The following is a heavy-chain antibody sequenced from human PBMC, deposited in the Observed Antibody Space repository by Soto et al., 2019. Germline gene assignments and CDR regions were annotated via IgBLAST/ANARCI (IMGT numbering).Heavy chain of an antibody. D-gene: IGHD4-17*01. J-gene: IGHJ6*02. CDR3: ASNYGDYRDYYGMDV. CDR2: INPLFGTA. V-gene: IGHV1-69*12. Sequence: QVQLVQSGAEVKKPGSSVKFSCKASGGTFSSYAISWVRQAPGQGLEWMAGINPLFGTADYAQKFQGRVTITADESTSKAYMELSSLRSEDTAVYYCASNYGDYRDYYGMDVWGQGTTVTVSS. CDR1: GGTFSSYA.